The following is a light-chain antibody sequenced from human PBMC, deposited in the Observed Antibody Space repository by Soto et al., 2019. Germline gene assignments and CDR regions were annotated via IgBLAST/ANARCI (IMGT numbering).Light chain of an antibody. J-gene: IGLJ1*01. CDR2: EVG. CDR3: CSYASGSIYV. CDR1: SSDVGAFNY. Sequence: QSALTQPASVSXXPGQSITISCTGTSSDVGAFNYVSWYLQYPGKAPKLMIYEVGNRPSGVSNRFSGSKSGNTASLTISGLQAEDEADYYCCSYASGSIYVFGTGTKLTVL. V-gene: IGLV2-14*01.